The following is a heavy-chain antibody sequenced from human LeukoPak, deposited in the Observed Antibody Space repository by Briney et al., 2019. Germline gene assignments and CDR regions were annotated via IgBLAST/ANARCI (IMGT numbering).Heavy chain of an antibody. V-gene: IGHV3-43*02. Sequence: PGGSLRLSCAASGFTFDDYAMHWVRQAPGKGLEWVSLISGDGGSTYYADSVKGRFTISRDNSKNSLYLQMNSLRTEDTALYYCAKDVGSGWYVPRYYYYGMDAWGQGTTVTVSS. CDR1: GFTFDDYA. CDR3: AKDVGSGWYVPRYYYYGMDA. D-gene: IGHD6-19*01. CDR2: ISGDGGST. J-gene: IGHJ6*02.